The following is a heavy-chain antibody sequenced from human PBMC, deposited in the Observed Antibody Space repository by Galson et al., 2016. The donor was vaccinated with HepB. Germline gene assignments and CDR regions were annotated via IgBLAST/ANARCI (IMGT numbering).Heavy chain of an antibody. Sequence: SLRLSCAASGFTFSSYDIHWVRQAPGKGLEWVAFISYDGTNKYYADSVKGRFTISRDNSKNTLYLQMNRLRAEDTAVYYCAKVGYYDDYALDYWGQGTLVTVSS. V-gene: IGHV3-30*18. CDR2: ISYDGTNK. CDR3: AKVGYYDDYALDY. CDR1: GFTFSSYD. J-gene: IGHJ4*02. D-gene: IGHD4-17*01.